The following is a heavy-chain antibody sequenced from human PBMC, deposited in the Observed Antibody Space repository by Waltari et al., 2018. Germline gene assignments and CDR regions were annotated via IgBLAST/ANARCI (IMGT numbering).Heavy chain of an antibody. Sequence: EVQLVESGGGLVKPGGSLRLSCAASGFTFSSHSMNWVRQAPGKGLEWVSSISSSSGYIYYADSVKGRFTISRDNAKNSLYLQMNSLRAEDTAVYYCARDPCSGGSCPLSWGQGTLVTVSS. CDR3: ARDPCSGGSCPLS. CDR2: ISSSSGYI. CDR1: GFTFSSHS. J-gene: IGHJ5*02. D-gene: IGHD2-15*01. V-gene: IGHV3-21*01.